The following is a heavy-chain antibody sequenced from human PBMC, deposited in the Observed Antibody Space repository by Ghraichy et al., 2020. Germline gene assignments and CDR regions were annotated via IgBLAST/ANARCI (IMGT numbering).Heavy chain of an antibody. D-gene: IGHD6-19*01. Sequence: ASVKVSCTASGFMFSSYGLSWVRQAPGQGLEWMGWISANNGHTNYAEKFQHRGTMTTDMSTSTAYMELRSLRSDDTAVYYCARPIAVSGHFFDFWGQGTLFAVSS. J-gene: IGHJ4*02. V-gene: IGHV1-18*01. CDR3: ARPIAVSGHFFDF. CDR1: GFMFSSYG. CDR2: ISANNGHT.